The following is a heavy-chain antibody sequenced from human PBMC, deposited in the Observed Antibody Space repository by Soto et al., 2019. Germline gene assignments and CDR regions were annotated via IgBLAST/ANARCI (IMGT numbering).Heavy chain of an antibody. J-gene: IGHJ4*02. CDR2: INPNSGDT. Sequence: ASVKVSCKTSGYTFTGYYTHWVLQTPGQGLEWMGWINPNSGDTHYAQKFQGRVTMTRDMSISTAYLELSRLRSDDTAMYYCTREANYCSSTNCHIDYWGQGTLVTVSS. V-gene: IGHV1-2*02. CDR1: GYTFTGYY. D-gene: IGHD2-2*01. CDR3: TREANYCSSTNCHIDY.